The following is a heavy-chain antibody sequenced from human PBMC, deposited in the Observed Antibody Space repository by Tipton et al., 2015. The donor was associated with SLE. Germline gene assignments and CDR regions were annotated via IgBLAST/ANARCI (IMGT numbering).Heavy chain of an antibody. CDR2: INHSGST. V-gene: IGHV4-34*01. J-gene: IGHJ4*02. D-gene: IGHD1-26*01. Sequence: TLSLTCSVYDGSSSGYYWTWIRQPPGKGLEWIGEINHSGSTNYNPSLKSRVTISIDTSKNQFSLKLRSVTAADTAIYYSAREGGGPDYWGQGTLVTVSS. CDR1: DGSSSGYY. CDR3: AREGGGPDY.